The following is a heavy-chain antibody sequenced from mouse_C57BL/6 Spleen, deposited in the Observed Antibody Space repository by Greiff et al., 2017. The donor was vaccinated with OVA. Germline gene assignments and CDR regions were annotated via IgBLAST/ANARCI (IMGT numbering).Heavy chain of an antibody. CDR3: AREYDRYWYFDV. D-gene: IGHD2-12*01. Sequence: VKLQQPGAELVMPGASVKLSCKASGYTFTSYWMHWVKQRPGQGLEWIGEIDPSDSYTNYNQKFKGKSTLTVDKSSSTAYMQLSSLTSEDSAVYYCAREYDRYWYFDVWGTGTTVTVSS. J-gene: IGHJ1*03. CDR1: GYTFTSYW. CDR2: IDPSDSYT. V-gene: IGHV1-69*01.